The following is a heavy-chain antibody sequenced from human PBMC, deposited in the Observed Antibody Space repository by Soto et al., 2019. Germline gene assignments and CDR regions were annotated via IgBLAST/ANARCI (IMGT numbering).Heavy chain of an antibody. Sequence: GASVKVSCKASGYTFTSYAIHWVRQAPGQRLEWMGWINAGNGNTKYSQKFQDRVTITRDTSTSTAYMELRSLRSDDTAVYYCARDRHDSSGYYSEYWGQGTLVTVSS. CDR3: ARDRHDSSGYYSEY. CDR1: GYTFTSYA. V-gene: IGHV1-3*01. CDR2: INAGNGNT. J-gene: IGHJ4*02. D-gene: IGHD3-22*01.